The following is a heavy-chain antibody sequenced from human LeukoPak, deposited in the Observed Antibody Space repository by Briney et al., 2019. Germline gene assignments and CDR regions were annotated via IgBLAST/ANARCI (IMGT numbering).Heavy chain of an antibody. Sequence: GGSLRLSCAASGFTFSGSAMHWVRQASGKGLEWVGRIRSKANSYATAYAASVKGRFTISRDDSKNTAYLQMNSLKTEDTAVYYCTRHRLGYCSGGSCHSPEVNDYWGQGTLVTVSS. CDR2: IRSKANSYAT. J-gene: IGHJ4*02. V-gene: IGHV3-73*01. CDR1: GFTFSGSA. D-gene: IGHD2-15*01. CDR3: TRHRLGYCSGGSCHSPEVNDY.